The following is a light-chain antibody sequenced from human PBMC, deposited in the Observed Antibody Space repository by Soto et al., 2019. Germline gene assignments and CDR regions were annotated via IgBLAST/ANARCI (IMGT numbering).Light chain of an antibody. J-gene: IGLJ1*01. CDR3: SSYTSSSSYV. Sequence: QSVLTQPASVSDSPGQSITISCTGTSSDIGGFYHVSWHQQHPGKAPKLIIYDVSNRPSGVSNRFSGSKTGNTASLIISGLQAEDEADYYCSSYTSSSSYVFGSGTKVTVL. CDR1: SSDIGGFYH. CDR2: DVS. V-gene: IGLV2-14*03.